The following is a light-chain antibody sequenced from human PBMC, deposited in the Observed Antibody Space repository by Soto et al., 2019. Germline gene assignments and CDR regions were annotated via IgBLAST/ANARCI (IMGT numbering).Light chain of an antibody. CDR3: SSHGGSNTAFV. Sequence: SALTQPHSAYGSPGRSATISCTGTSRDVGAYGYVSWYQQYPGKAPRVIIYEVNKRPSGVPDRFSGSKSGSTASLTVSGLQAEDEADYYCSSHGGSNTAFVFGTGT. V-gene: IGLV2-8*01. J-gene: IGLJ1*01. CDR2: EVN. CDR1: SRDVGAYGY.